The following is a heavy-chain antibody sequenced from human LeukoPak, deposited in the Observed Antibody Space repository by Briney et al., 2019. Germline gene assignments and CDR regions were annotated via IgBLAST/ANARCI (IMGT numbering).Heavy chain of an antibody. V-gene: IGHV1-18*04. CDR1: GYTFTSYG. CDR3: ARGMDYGDYVEYFHH. Sequence: ASVKVSCKASGYTFTSYGISWVRQAPGQGLEWMGWISVYNANTNYAQKFQGRVTMTTDTSTTTAYMELRSLRSDDTAVYYCARGMDYGDYVEYFHHWGQGTLVTVSS. J-gene: IGHJ1*01. D-gene: IGHD4-17*01. CDR2: ISVYNANT.